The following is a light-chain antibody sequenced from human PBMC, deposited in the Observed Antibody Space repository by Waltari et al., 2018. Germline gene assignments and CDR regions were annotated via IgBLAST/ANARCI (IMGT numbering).Light chain of an antibody. CDR2: GAS. J-gene: IGKJ4*01. CDR3: QQYNRWPPLT. CDR1: QNIDNN. V-gene: IGKV3-15*01. Sequence: EVVMTQSPAALTVSPGERVDRPCQASQNIDNNLAWYQQKPGQSPRLLIYGASTRATGVPARFSGSGSGTEFTLTISSLQSEDCAVFYCQQYNRWPPLTFGGGTKVEIK.